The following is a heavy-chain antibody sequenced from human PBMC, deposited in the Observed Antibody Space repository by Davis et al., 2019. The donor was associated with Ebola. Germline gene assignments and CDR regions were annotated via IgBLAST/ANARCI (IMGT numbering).Heavy chain of an antibody. Sequence: MPSETLSPTCAVYGGSFSGYYWSWIRQPPGKGLEWIGEINHSGSTNYNPSLKSRVTISVDTSKNQFSLKLSSVTAADTAVYYCAIGDWDYDSSGYYHDAFDIWGQGTMVTVSS. D-gene: IGHD3-22*01. V-gene: IGHV4-34*01. CDR3: AIGDWDYDSSGYYHDAFDI. J-gene: IGHJ3*02. CDR1: GGSFSGYY. CDR2: INHSGST.